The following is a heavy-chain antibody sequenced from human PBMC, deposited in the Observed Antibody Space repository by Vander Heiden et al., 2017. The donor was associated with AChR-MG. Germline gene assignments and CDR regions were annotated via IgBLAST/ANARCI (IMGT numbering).Heavy chain of an antibody. CDR3: GKDLSPGGLDV. J-gene: IGHJ6*02. Sequence: ELHLVESGGGVVQPGQSLRLSCAASGLTLRNYAMHWFRQAPGKGLEWVAGIFLDGSGTGYAESVKGRFTISTDNTKNFLYLQMNSLRLEDTALYYCGKDLSPGGLDVWGQGTTVTVSS. CDR2: IFLDGSGT. D-gene: IGHD1-1*01. CDR1: GLTLRNYA. V-gene: IGHV3-9*01.